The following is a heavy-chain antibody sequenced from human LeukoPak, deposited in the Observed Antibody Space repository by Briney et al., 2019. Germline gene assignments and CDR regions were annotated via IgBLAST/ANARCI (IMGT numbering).Heavy chain of an antibody. J-gene: IGHJ1*01. Sequence: GGSLRLSCAASGFTLSSYSMHWVRQAPGKGLEFVSAISKNGRNTYYGNSMKGRFTISRDISENTLYLQMGSLRPEDMAVYYCARVDSGSACASWGQGILVTVSS. CDR1: GFTLSSYS. CDR3: ARVDSGSACAS. D-gene: IGHD6-19*01. CDR2: ISKNGRNT. V-gene: IGHV3-64*01.